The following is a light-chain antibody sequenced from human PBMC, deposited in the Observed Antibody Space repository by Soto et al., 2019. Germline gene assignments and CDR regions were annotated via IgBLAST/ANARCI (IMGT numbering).Light chain of an antibody. J-gene: IGKJ1*01. V-gene: IGKV1-39*01. CDR3: QQTADALTWT. Sequence: DIQMTQSPSSLSASVGDRVTITCRASQTIRYYLNWYQQKPGKAPKVLIYGASNLQSGVPPRFSGSGSGTDFSLTISSLQPEDFATYYCQQTADALTWTFGQGTRVEIK. CDR1: QTIRYY. CDR2: GAS.